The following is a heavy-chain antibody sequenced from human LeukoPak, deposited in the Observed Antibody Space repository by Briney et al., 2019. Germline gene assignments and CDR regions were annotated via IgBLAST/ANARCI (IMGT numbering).Heavy chain of an antibody. CDR1: GYTFTSYG. CDR3: AREGLRSIAARRGTRDYMDV. Sequence: ASVKVSCKASGYTFTSYGINWMRQAPGQGLEWMGWISSYNGNTNYAQKLQGRVTMTTDTSTSTAYMELRSLRSDDTAVYYCAREGLRSIAARRGTRDYMDVWGKGTTVIVSS. D-gene: IGHD6-6*01. CDR2: ISSYNGNT. V-gene: IGHV1-18*01. J-gene: IGHJ6*03.